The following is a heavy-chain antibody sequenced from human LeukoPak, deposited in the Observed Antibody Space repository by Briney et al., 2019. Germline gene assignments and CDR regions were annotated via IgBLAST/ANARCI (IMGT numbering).Heavy chain of an antibody. J-gene: IGHJ4*02. CDR3: ARGAVGASLLFDY. V-gene: IGHV3-30*02. D-gene: IGHD1-26*01. CDR2: IRSDGGIQ. Sequence: PGGSLRLSCSTSGFTLSSYGIHWVRQAPAKGLQWVAFIRSDGGIQHYADSVQGRFTISRDNAKNSLYLQMNSLRAEDTAVYYCARGAVGASLLFDYWGQGTLVTVSS. CDR1: GFTLSSYG.